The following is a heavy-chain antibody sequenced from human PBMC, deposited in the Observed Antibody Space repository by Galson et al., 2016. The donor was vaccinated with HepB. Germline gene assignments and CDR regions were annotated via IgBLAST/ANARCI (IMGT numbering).Heavy chain of an antibody. CDR1: GGSFSGYF. J-gene: IGHJ2*01. V-gene: IGHV4-34*01. Sequence: SETLSLTCAVNGGSFSGYFWGWIRQSPGKGLEWIGEISQGGTANYNSSLKSRVTLLVDTSKNQFSLEVTSVTAADTAVYFCARGKGRKGATSYRYWYYDVWGRGAPVTVSS. D-gene: IGHD2-21*01. CDR3: ARGKGRKGATSYRYWYYDV. CDR2: ISQGGTA.